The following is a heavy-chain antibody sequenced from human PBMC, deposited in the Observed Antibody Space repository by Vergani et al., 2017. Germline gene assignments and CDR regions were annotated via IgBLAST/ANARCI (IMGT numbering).Heavy chain of an antibody. Sequence: QVQLVQSGAEVKKPGASVKVSCKASGYTFTSYGISWVRQAPGQGLEWMGWISAYNGNTNYAQKLQGRVTMTTDTSTSTAYMELRSLRSDDTAVYYWARYWLELLWFGGTQDAYFDYWGQGTRVTVSS. V-gene: IGHV1-18*01. CDR1: GYTFTSYG. J-gene: IGHJ4*02. CDR2: ISAYNGNT. D-gene: IGHD3-10*01. CDR3: ARYWLELLWFGGTQDAYFDY.